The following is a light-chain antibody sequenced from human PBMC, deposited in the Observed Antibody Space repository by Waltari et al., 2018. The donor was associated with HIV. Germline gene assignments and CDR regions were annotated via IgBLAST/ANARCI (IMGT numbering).Light chain of an antibody. CDR1: SGDVGGYNF. CDR2: NVS. J-gene: IGLJ2*01. Sequence: SALTQPASVSGSPGQSITISCSGTSGDVGGYNFVSWYQKHPGKAPKLIIYNVSRRPSGVSIRFSGSRSANTASLTISGLQVEDEADYFCSSYTSSGPRYVLFGGGTRLTVL. CDR3: SSYTSSGPRYVL. V-gene: IGLV2-14*03.